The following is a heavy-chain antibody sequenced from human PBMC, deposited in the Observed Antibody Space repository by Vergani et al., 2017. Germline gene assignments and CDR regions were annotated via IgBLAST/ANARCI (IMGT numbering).Heavy chain of an antibody. CDR1: GGSISSYY. V-gene: IGHV4-4*07. Sequence: QVQLQESGPGLVKPSETLSLTCTVSGGSISSYYWSWIRQPAGKGLEWIGRIYTRGSTNYNPSLKSRVTMSVDTSKNQFSLKLSSVTAADTAVYYSARDPGYYYDSSGYYGSGAFDIWGQGTMVTVSS. J-gene: IGHJ3*02. D-gene: IGHD3-22*01. CDR3: ARDPGYYYDSSGYYGSGAFDI. CDR2: IYTRGST.